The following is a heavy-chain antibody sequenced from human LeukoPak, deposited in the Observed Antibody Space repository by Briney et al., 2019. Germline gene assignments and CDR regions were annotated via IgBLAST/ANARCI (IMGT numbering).Heavy chain of an antibody. J-gene: IGHJ6*02. Sequence: GGSLRLSCAASGLTFSSYGMHWVRQAPGKGLEWVAVIWYDGSYKYYGDSVKGRFTISRDNSKNTLSLQMNSLRAEDTGVHYCAKQYYYGSGTLRGMDVWGQGTTVTVSS. CDR2: IWYDGSYK. V-gene: IGHV3-33*06. CDR1: GLTFSSYG. CDR3: AKQYYYGSGTLRGMDV. D-gene: IGHD3-10*01.